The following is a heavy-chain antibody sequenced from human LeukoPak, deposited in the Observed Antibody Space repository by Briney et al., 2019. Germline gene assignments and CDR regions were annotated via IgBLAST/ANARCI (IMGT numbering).Heavy chain of an antibody. J-gene: IGHJ4*02. Sequence: SVKVSCKASGGTFSSYAISRVRQAPGQGLEWMGGIIPIFGTANYAQKFQGRVTITADKSTSTAYMELSSLRSEDTAVYYCARHYDYVWGGIDYWGQGTLVTVSS. CDR3: ARHYDYVWGGIDY. CDR1: GGTFSSYA. CDR2: IIPIFGTA. D-gene: IGHD3-16*01. V-gene: IGHV1-69*06.